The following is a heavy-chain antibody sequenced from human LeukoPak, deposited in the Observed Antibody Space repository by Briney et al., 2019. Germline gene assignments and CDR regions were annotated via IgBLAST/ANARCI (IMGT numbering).Heavy chain of an antibody. Sequence: GGSLRLSYAASGFTFSSYEMNWVRQAPGKGLEWVSYISSSGSSIYYADSVKGRFTISRDNAKNSLYLQMNSLRAEDTAVYYCARDSSSWLVDYFDYWGQGTLVTVSS. CDR2: ISSSGSSI. CDR3: ARDSSSWLVDYFDY. J-gene: IGHJ4*02. V-gene: IGHV3-48*03. CDR1: GFTFSSYE. D-gene: IGHD6-13*01.